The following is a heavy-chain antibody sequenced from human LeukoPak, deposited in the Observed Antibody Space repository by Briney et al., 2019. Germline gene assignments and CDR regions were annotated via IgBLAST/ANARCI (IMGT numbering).Heavy chain of an antibody. D-gene: IGHD3-16*01. CDR1: GFTFSSYA. J-gene: IGHJ4*02. CDR3: VKGGYDYVWGSYDL. Sequence: PGGSLRLSCSASGFTFSSYAMHWVRQAPGKGLDFFQVISSNGGSTYYADSVKGRFTISRDNSKNTLYLQMSSLRAEDTAVYYCVKGGYDYVWGSYDLWGQGTLVTVSS. CDR2: ISSNGGST. V-gene: IGHV3-64D*06.